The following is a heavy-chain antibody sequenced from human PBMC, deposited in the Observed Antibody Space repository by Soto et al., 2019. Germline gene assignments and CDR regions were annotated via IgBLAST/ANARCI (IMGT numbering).Heavy chain of an antibody. D-gene: IGHD1-1*01. CDR2: ISSRSSYL. V-gene: IGHV3-21*01. CDR3: ARDGRSGNDYFYFFYMDV. Sequence: EVHLVESGGGLVKPGGSLRLSCAASGFTLSTYSMNWVRQAPGKGLEWVSSISSRSSYLYYADSVKGRFSISRDNAKNSLFLQMNNLRDEDTAVYYCARDGRSGNDYFYFFYMDVWGKGTTVTVSS. CDR1: GFTLSTYS. J-gene: IGHJ6*03.